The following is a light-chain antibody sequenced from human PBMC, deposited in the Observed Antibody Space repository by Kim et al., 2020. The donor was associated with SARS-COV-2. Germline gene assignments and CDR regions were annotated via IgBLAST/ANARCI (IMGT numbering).Light chain of an antibody. V-gene: IGKV3-15*01. J-gene: IGKJ2*01. CDR1: QRVSSN. Sequence: SPRERVTPSRKASQRVSSNLAWYQHNPGQAPRLLICGVSTRATGFPARFSGGGSGTDFTLTISILQSEDFALYYCHQYNDWPPGDTFGQGTKLEI. CDR2: GVS. CDR3: HQYNDWPPGDT.